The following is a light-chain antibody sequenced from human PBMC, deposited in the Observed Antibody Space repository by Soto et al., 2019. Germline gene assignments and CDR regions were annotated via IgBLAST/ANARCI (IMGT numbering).Light chain of an antibody. CDR3: QQRSSWPLT. CDR2: DAS. V-gene: IGKV3-11*01. J-gene: IGKJ4*01. Sequence: EIVLTQSPATLSLSPGERASLSCRASQSVGSYLAWYQQKPGQAPRLLIFDASNRATGIPARFSGSGSATDFTLTISSLEPEDFAVYYCQQRSSWPLTFGGGTKVEI. CDR1: QSVGSY.